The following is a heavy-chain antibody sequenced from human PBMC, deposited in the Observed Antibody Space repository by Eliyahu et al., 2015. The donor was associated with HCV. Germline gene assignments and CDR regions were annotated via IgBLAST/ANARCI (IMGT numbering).Heavy chain of an antibody. J-gene: IGHJ6*02. CDR3: AKDERDYYGSGSYYPQTNYLGGMDV. V-gene: IGHV3-30*18. D-gene: IGHD3-10*01. CDR1: GFTFSSYG. CDR2: ISYDGSNK. Sequence: QVQLVESGGGVVQPGRSLRLSCAASGFTFSSYGMPWVRPAPGKGLEWVAVISYDGSNKYYADSVKGRFTISRDNSKNTLYLQMNSLRAEDTAVYYCAKDERDYYGSGSYYPQTNYLGGMDVWGQGTTVTVSS.